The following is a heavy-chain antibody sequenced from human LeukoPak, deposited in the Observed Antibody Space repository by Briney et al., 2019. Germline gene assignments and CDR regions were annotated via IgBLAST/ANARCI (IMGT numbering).Heavy chain of an antibody. D-gene: IGHD2-15*01. V-gene: IGHV1-2*02. Sequence: ASVKVSCKASGYTFTGYYMHWVRQAPGQGLEWMGWINPNSGGTNYAQKFQDRVTMTRDTSISTAYMELSRLRSDDTAVYYCARGPSRYLVAELGWFDPWGQGTLVTVSS. CDR3: ARGPSRYLVAELGWFDP. J-gene: IGHJ5*02. CDR1: GYTFTGYY. CDR2: INPNSGGT.